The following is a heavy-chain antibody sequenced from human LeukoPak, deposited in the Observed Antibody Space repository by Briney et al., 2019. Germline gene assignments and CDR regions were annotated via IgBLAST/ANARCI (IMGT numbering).Heavy chain of an antibody. J-gene: IGHJ6*02. Sequence: GGSLRLSCAASGFTFSSYAMHWVRQAPGKGLEWVAVISYDGSNKYYADSVKGRFTISRDNSKNTLYLQMNSLRAEDTAVYYCARDATRPMIVVLGGMDVWGQGTTVTVSS. CDR2: ISYDGSNK. CDR1: GFTFSSYA. V-gene: IGHV3-30-3*01. D-gene: IGHD3-22*01. CDR3: ARDATRPMIVVLGGMDV.